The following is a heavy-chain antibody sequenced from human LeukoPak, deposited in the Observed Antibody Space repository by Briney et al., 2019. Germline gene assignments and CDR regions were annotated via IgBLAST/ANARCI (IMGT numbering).Heavy chain of an antibody. J-gene: IGHJ4*02. CDR2: IYTSGST. CDR3: AREGALAGILDF. D-gene: IGHD6-19*01. CDR1: GGSISSYY. V-gene: IGHV4-4*07. Sequence: SETLSLTCTVSGGSISSYYWSWIRQPAGKGLEWIGRIYTSGSTNYNPSLKSRVTMSVDTSKNQFSLKLSSVAAADTAVYYCAREGALAGILDFWGQGALVTVSS.